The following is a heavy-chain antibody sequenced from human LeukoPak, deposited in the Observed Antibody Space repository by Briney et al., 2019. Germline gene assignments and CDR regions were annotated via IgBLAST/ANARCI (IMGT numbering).Heavy chain of an antibody. CDR2: IKSKTDRGTT. V-gene: IGHV3-15*01. D-gene: IGHD1-26*01. CDR3: AKMKGHPLPKYYMHV. J-gene: IGHJ6*01. CDR1: GFTFSNAW. Sequence: GGSLRLSCAASGFTFSNAWMSWVRQAQGKGLEWVGRIKSKTDRGTTAYAAPVKGRFTISLDTSKNTLYREMNSLRAEDTAIYYCAKMKGHPLPKYYMHVWGQGTTVTVSS.